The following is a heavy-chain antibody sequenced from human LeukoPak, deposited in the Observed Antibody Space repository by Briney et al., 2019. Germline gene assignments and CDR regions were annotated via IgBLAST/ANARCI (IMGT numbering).Heavy chain of an antibody. Sequence: ASVKVSCKASGYTFTGYYMHWVRQAPGQGLEWMGWINPNSGGTNYAQKFQGRVTMTRDTSISTAYMELSRLRSDDTAVYYCARIEYSSSPEAAFDIWGQGTMVTVSS. D-gene: IGHD6-6*01. V-gene: IGHV1-2*02. J-gene: IGHJ3*02. CDR1: GYTFTGYY. CDR2: INPNSGGT. CDR3: ARIEYSSSPEAAFDI.